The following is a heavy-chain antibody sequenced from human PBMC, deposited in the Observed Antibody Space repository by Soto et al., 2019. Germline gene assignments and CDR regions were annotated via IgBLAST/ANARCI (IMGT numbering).Heavy chain of an antibody. CDR3: TQPGPYCSSTSCPIDY. CDR1: GFGFSNSW. V-gene: IGHV3-7*05. D-gene: IGHD2-2*01. J-gene: IGHJ4*02. Sequence: GGSLRLSCAASGFGFSNSWMSWVRQAPGKGLEWVANIKGDGSEKYSVDSVKGRFTISRDNAENSLYLQMNSLRAEDTAVYYCTQPGPYCSSTSCPIDYWGQGTLVTVSS. CDR2: IKGDGSEK.